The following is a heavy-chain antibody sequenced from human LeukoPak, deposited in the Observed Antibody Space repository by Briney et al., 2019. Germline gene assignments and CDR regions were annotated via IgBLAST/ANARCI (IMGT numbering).Heavy chain of an antibody. V-gene: IGHV3-23*01. CDR2: ISGSGGNT. CDR3: AKQRSEVVVAATNY. Sequence: PGGSLRLSCAASRFTFSSYAMSWVRQAPGKGLEWVSAISGSGGNTYYADSVKGRFTISRDNSQNTLYLQMNSLRAEDTAVYYCAKQRSEVVVAATNYWGQGTLVTVSS. J-gene: IGHJ4*02. CDR1: RFTFSSYA. D-gene: IGHD2-15*01.